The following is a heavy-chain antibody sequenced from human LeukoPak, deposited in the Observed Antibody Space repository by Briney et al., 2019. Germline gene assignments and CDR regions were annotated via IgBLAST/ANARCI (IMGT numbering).Heavy chain of an antibody. CDR2: ICGRDTRI. J-gene: IGHJ4*02. V-gene: IGHV3-23*01. Sequence: GGSLRLSCVGSGFNFGSHDMIWVRQAPGKMLEWVSDICGRDTRINYADSVKGRFTISRDNFKNTVYLQISTLRVEVTAIYYCAIEGQYCSSSVCQFDYWVQGTLVIVSS. CDR3: AIEGQYCSSSVCQFDY. D-gene: IGHD2-2*01. CDR1: GFNFGSHD.